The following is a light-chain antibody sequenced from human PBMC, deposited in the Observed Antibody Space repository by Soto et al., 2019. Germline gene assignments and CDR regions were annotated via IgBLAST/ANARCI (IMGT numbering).Light chain of an antibody. CDR1: QSVTSY. V-gene: IGKV3-11*01. CDR3: QQRSNWPPVYT. Sequence: EVVLTQSPATLSLSPGERATLSCRASQSVTSYLAWYQQKPGQAPRLLIYAASNRATGIPAGFSGSGSGTDFTLTISSLEPEDFAVYYCQQRSNWPPVYTFGQGTK. CDR2: AAS. J-gene: IGKJ2*01.